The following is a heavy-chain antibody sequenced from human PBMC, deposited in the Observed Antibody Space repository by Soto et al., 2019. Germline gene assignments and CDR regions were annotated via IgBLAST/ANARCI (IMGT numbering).Heavy chain of an antibody. J-gene: IGHJ1*01. Sequence: ESGGGVVHPGRSLRLSCAASGFTFNSFTMHWVRQAPGKGLEWVAVISHDGSHKYSADSVKGRFTISRDDSKNTLYLQMSSLRVEDTAIYYCATWEERYFQDWGQGTLVTVSS. V-gene: IGHV3-30-3*01. D-gene: IGHD1-26*01. CDR2: ISHDGSHK. CDR3: ATWEERYFQD. CDR1: GFTFNSFT.